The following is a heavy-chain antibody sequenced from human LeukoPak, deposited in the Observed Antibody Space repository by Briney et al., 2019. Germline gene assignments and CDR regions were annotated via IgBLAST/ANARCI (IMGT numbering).Heavy chain of an antibody. CDR3: AREGAYGDFEY. CDR1: GSTFTRYG. CDR2: ISAYNGNT. Sequence: GAPVKLSCYASGSTFTRYGIIWVRRSAGHRLELMGWISAYNGNTNYAQNVQGRVTMTTNTSTSTAYMELRSLRSDDTAVYYCAREGAYGDFEYWGQGTLVTVSS. D-gene: IGHD4-17*01. J-gene: IGHJ4*02. V-gene: IGHV1-18*01.